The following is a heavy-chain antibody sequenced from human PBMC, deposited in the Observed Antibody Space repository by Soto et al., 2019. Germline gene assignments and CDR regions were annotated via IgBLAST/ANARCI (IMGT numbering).Heavy chain of an antibody. CDR2: ISNSGST. D-gene: IGHD5-18*01. J-gene: IGHJ4*02. CDR1: GGSVSSDTHY. V-gene: IGHV4-30-4*08. CDR3: ATESGSTYGYFDH. Sequence: SETLSLTCTVSGGSVSSDTHYWSWIRQSPGKGLEWIGYISNSGSTGYNPSLKTRLSMSVDRSKNQFTLRLTSVTAADTAVYFCATESGSTYGYFDHWGQGTQVTVSS.